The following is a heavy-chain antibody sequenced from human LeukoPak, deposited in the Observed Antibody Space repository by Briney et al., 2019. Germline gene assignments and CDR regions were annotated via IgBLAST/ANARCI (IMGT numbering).Heavy chain of an antibody. V-gene: IGHV4-30-2*01. CDR2: IYHSGST. CDR1: GGSISSGGYS. CDR3: ARSRVLSIVFDY. J-gene: IGHJ4*02. Sequence: PSETLSLTCAVSGGSISSGGYSWSWIRQPPGKGLEWIGYIYHSGSTYYNPSLKSRVTISVDRSKNQFSLKLSSVTAADTAVYYCARSRVLSIVFDYWGLGTLVTVSS. D-gene: IGHD2/OR15-2a*01.